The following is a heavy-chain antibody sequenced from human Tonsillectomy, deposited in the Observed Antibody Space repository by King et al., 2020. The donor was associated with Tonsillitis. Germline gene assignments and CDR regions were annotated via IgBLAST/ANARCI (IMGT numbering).Heavy chain of an antibody. V-gene: IGHV1-46*01. CDR1: GYSFTNYY. J-gene: IGHJ2*01. Sequence: QLVQSGAEVKEPGASLKVSCKASGYSFTNYYMHWVRQAPGQRLEWMGLINPSGTGTGYAQNFHGRITMTRDMSTGTDYMELSSLRSDDTAVYYCAREGGSFRHFDLWGRGTLVTVSS. D-gene: IGHD2/OR15-2a*01. CDR2: INPSGTGT. CDR3: AREGGSFRHFDL.